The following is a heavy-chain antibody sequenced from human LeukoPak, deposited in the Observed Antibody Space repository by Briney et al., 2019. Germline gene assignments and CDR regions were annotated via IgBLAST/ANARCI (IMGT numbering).Heavy chain of an antibody. V-gene: IGHV4-39*01. D-gene: IGHD3-3*01. Sequence: SETLALTCTVSGGSISNGSDYWGWIRQPPGKGLRWIGNIYHSGSTYYNPSLESRVTISVDTSKNQFSLKLSSVTAADTAVYYCARRRSLHFLQWYQSPFDLWGQGTMVIVSS. J-gene: IGHJ3*01. CDR3: ARRRSLHFLQWYQSPFDL. CDR2: IYHSGST. CDR1: GGSISNGSDY.